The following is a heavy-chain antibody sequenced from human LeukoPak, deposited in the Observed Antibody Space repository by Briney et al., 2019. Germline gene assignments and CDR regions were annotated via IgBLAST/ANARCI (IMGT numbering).Heavy chain of an antibody. CDR1: GGTFSSYA. J-gene: IGHJ4*02. CDR2: INPNSGGT. CDR3: ASHVDFWSGYYTSSKYYFDY. D-gene: IGHD3-3*01. Sequence: ASVKVSCKASGGTFSSYAISWVRQAPGQGLEWMGWINPNSGGTNYAQKFQGRVTMTRDTSISTAYMELSRLRSDDTAVYYCASHVDFWSGYYTSSKYYFDYWGQGTLVTVSS. V-gene: IGHV1-2*02.